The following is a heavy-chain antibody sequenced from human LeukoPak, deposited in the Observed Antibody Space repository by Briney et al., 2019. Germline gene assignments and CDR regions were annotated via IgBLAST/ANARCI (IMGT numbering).Heavy chain of an antibody. V-gene: IGHV3-30*04. CDR2: ISYDGSNK. J-gene: IGHJ5*02. CDR3: VKGGWCDD. Sequence: GGSLRLSCAASGFTFSSYAMHWVRQAPGKGLEWVAVISYDGSNKYYADSVKGRFTISRDNSNNTLFLQMNSLRAEDTAVYYCVKGGWCDDWGQGTLVTVSS. D-gene: IGHD3-16*01. CDR1: GFTFSSYA.